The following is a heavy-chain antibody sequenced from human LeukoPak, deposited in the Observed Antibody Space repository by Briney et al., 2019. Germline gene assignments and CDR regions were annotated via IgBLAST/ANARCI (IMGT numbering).Heavy chain of an antibody. CDR3: ARVEEWELLLAY. CDR2: ISAYNGNT. J-gene: IGHJ4*02. D-gene: IGHD1-26*01. CDR1: GGTFSSYT. Sequence: GASVKVSCKASGGTFSSYTISWVRQAPGQGLEWMGWISAYNGNTNYAQKLQGRVTMTTDTSTSTAYMELRSLRSDDTAVYYCARVEEWELLLAYWGQGTLVTVSS. V-gene: IGHV1-18*01.